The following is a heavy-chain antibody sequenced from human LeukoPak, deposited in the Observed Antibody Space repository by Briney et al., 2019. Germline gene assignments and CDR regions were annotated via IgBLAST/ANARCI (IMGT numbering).Heavy chain of an antibody. CDR3: ARAGYTISYYSLDY. CDR2: IYTTGST. Sequence: PSETLSLTCTVSGGSINSYYWGWIRQPAGKGLEWIGCIYTTGSTNYNPSLKSRVTISVDTSKNQFSLKLTSVTAADTAMYYCARAGYTISYYSLDYWGQGTLVTVSS. J-gene: IGHJ4*02. D-gene: IGHD1-26*01. CDR1: GGSINSYY. V-gene: IGHV4-4*07.